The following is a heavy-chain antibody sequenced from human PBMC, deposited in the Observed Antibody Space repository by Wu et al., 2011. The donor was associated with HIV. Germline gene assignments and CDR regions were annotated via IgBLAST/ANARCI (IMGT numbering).Heavy chain of an antibody. CDR3: ARSHSSLYSNYYYMDV. CDR2: SPPSLAHR. J-gene: IGHJ6*03. Sequence: SSYAFNWVRQAPGQGPEWMEGSPPSLAHRTYAPRFRAESPFTADDSTSTIFMDLSSLRSEDTATYYCARSHSSLYSNYYYMDVWGKGTTVTVSS. D-gene: IGHD2-21*01. CDR1: SSYA. V-gene: IGHV1-69*15.